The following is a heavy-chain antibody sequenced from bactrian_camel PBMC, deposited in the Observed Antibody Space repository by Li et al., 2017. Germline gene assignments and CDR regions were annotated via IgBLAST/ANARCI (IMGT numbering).Heavy chain of an antibody. V-gene: IGHV3-2*01. D-gene: IGHD1*01. J-gene: IGHJ4*01. CDR1: GFTFSSYY. CDR3: ATDTVAGGYGY. CDR2: ISSDGSNT. Sequence: HVQLVESGGGLVQPGGSLRLSCAASGFTFSSYYMSWVRQAPGKGLEWVSSISSDGSNTYYADSVKGRFTISRDNAKNTVYLQMNSLKSEDTALYYCATDTVAGGYGYWGQGTQVTVS.